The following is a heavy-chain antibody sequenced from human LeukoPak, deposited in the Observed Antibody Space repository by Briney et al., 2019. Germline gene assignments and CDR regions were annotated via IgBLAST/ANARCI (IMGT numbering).Heavy chain of an antibody. CDR2: ISYDGSNK. CDR1: GFAFSSYA. CDR3: ARGRGYYYDILTGYYPLTHYYYYGMDV. D-gene: IGHD3-9*01. V-gene: IGHV3-30-3*01. J-gene: IGHJ6*02. Sequence: GGSLRLSCAASGFAFSSYAMHWVRQAPGKGLEWVAVISYDGSNKYYADSVKGRFTISRDNSKNTLYLQMDSLRAEDTAVYYCARGRGYYYDILTGYYPLTHYYYYGMDVWGQGTTVTVSS.